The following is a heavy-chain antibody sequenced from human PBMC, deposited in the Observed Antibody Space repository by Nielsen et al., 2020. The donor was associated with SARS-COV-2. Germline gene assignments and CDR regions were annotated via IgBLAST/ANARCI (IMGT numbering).Heavy chain of an antibody. D-gene: IGHD6-13*01. Sequence: GESLKISCAASGFTFSSYGMHWVRQAPGQGLEWMGIINPSGGSTSYAQKFQGRVTMTRDTSTSTVYMELSSLRSEDTAVYYCAAYYSSSWGYWGQGTLVTVSS. CDR1: GFTFSSYG. V-gene: IGHV1-46*01. CDR2: INPSGGST. CDR3: AAYYSSSWGY. J-gene: IGHJ4*02.